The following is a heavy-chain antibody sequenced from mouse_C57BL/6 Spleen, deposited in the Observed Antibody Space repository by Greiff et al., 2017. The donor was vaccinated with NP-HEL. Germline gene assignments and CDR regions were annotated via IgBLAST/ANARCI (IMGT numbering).Heavy chain of an antibody. CDR2: INPSTGGT. V-gene: IGHV1-42*01. Sequence: VQLQQSGPELVKPGASVKISCKASGYSFTGYYMNWVKQSPEKSLEWIGEINPSTGGTTYNQKFKAKATLTVDKSSSTAYMQLKSLTSEDSAVYYCARTVVARGFAYWGQGTLVTVPA. CDR1: GYSFTGYY. J-gene: IGHJ3*01. CDR3: ARTVVARGFAY. D-gene: IGHD1-1*01.